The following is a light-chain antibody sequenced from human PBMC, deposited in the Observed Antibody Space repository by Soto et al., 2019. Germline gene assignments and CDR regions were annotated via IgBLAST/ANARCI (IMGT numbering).Light chain of an antibody. CDR2: DNN. CDR3: GRWDSRLSTYV. Sequence: QSVLTQPPSVSAAPGQQVTISCSRSSSNIGNDYVSWYQQLPGTAPKLLIYDNNKRAAGIPDRFPGSESGTSATLGITGLQTGDEADYYCGRWDSRLSTYVFGTGTKVTVL. V-gene: IGLV1-51*01. CDR1: SSNIGNDY. J-gene: IGLJ1*01.